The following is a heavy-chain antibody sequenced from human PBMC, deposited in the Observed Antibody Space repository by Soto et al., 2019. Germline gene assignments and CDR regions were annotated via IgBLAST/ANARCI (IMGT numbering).Heavy chain of an antibody. CDR3: AKALGRDFSDFDS. CDR2: ISDSGGST. Sequence: EVQLLESGGGLVQPGGSLRLSCEASGFTFSSNAMTWVRQAPGKGLEWVSAISDSGGSTYYADSVEGRFTISRDNSRHTRYLQMNSLGAEDTAIYYCAKALGRDFSDFDSWGQGTQVTVSS. J-gene: IGHJ4*02. D-gene: IGHD3-10*01. V-gene: IGHV3-23*01. CDR1: GFTFSSNA.